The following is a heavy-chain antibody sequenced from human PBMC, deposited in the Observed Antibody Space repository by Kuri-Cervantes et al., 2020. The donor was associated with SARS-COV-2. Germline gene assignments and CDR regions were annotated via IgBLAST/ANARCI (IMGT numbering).Heavy chain of an antibody. J-gene: IGHJ4*01. V-gene: IGHV1-18*04. CDR3: ATVDYDSYGYSWHFDS. D-gene: IGHD3-22*01. CDR1: GYTFTTYG. Sequence: ASVKVSCKASGYTFTTYGITWVRQAPGQGLEWMGWISAYNGNTNYAQKLQGRVTMTTDTSTSTAYMELRSLRSDDTAVYYCATVDYDSYGYSWHFDSWGHGTLVTVSS. CDR2: ISAYNGNT.